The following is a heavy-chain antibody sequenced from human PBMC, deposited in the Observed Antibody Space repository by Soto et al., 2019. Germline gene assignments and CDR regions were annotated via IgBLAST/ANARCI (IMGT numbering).Heavy chain of an antibody. V-gene: IGHV3-43*01. CDR1: GFRFDDYN. J-gene: IGHJ6*02. CDR3: ARATLSYGFAFDV. CDR2: ISWNGANT. Sequence: PGRSLRLSCAASGFRFDDYNMHWVRQGPGKGLEWVSFISWNGANTFYADSVKGRFTISRDSSKKSVSLQINSLRSEDTALYYCARATLSYGFAFDVWGQGTTVTVSS. D-gene: IGHD3-16*01.